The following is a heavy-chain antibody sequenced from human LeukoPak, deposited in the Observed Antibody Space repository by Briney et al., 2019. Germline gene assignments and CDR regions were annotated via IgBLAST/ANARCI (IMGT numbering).Heavy chain of an antibody. D-gene: IGHD2-2*01. CDR2: INPSGGST. V-gene: IGHV1-46*01. CDR3: ASESYCSSTSCYVVSY. CDR1: GYTFTSYY. J-gene: IGHJ4*02. Sequence: GASVKVSCKASGYTFTSYYMHWVRQAPGQGLEWMGIINPSGGSTSYAQKFQGIVTMTRDTSTSTVYMELSSLRSEDTAVYYCASESYCSSTSCYVVSYWGQGTLVTVSS.